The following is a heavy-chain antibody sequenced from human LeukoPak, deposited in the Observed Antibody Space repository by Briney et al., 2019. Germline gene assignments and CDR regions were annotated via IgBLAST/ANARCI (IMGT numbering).Heavy chain of an antibody. Sequence: GGSLRLSCAASGFTFRNYWMSWVRQAPGKGLEWVSAISGSGGSTHYADSVKGRFTISRDNSKNTLYLQMNSLRAEDTAVYYCAKDSSGWSGIFDYWGQGTLVTVSS. CDR2: ISGSGGST. D-gene: IGHD6-19*01. V-gene: IGHV3-23*01. J-gene: IGHJ4*02. CDR3: AKDSSGWSGIFDY. CDR1: GFTFRNYW.